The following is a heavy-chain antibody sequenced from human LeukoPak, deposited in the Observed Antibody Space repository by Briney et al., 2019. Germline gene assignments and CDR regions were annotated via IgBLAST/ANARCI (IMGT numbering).Heavy chain of an antibody. CDR2: IRYDGSNK. D-gene: IGHD3-3*01. CDR1: GFTFSSYG. J-gene: IGHJ6*04. V-gene: IGHV3-30*02. Sequence: PGGSLRLSCAASGFTFSSYGMHWVRQAPGKGLEWVAFIRYDGSNKYYADSVKGRFTISRDNSKNTLYLQMNSLRAEDTAVYYCAKDGDFWSGLMDVWGKGTTVTVSS. CDR3: AKDGDFWSGLMDV.